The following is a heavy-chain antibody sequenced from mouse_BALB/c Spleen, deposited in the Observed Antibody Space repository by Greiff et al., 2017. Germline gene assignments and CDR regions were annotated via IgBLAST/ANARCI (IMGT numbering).Heavy chain of an antibody. D-gene: IGHD2-1*01. CDR2: IYPGDGDT. J-gene: IGHJ3*01. CDR1: GYTFTSYW. CDR3: ASYGNPVAY. Sequence: VQLQQSGAELARPGASVKLSCKASGYTFTSYWMQWVKQRPGQGLEWIGAIYPGDGDTRYTQKFKGKATLTADKSSSTAYMQLSSLASEDSAVYYCASYGNPVAYWGQGTLVTVSA. V-gene: IGHV1-87*01.